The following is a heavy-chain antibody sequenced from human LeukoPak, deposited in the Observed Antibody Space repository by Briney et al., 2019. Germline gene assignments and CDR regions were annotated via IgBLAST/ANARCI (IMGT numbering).Heavy chain of an antibody. CDR3: ARGSLSFVDTVMVTFAFNI. CDR2: INHSGST. CDR1: GGSISSYY. D-gene: IGHD5-18*01. J-gene: IGHJ3*02. Sequence: SETLSLTRTVSGGSISSYYWSWIRQPPGKGLEWIGEINHSGSTNYNPSLKSRVTISVDTSKNQFSLKLSSVTAADTAVYYCARGSLSFVDTVMVTFAFNIWGKGTMVTVSS. V-gene: IGHV4-34*01.